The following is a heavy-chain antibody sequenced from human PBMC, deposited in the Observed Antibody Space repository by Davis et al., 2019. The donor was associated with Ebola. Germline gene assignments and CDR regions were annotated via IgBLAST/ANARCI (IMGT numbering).Heavy chain of an antibody. J-gene: IGHJ4*02. V-gene: IGHV1-2*06. CDR2: INPNTGGA. CDR1: GYTFTDYH. D-gene: IGHD6-13*01. CDR3: ARDLGAAGNTFFY. Sequence: AASVTVSCKASGYTFTDYHIHWVRQAPGQGVEWMGRINPNTGGANYAQKFQGRVTMIRDTSISTAYMELSRLRSDDTAVYSCARDLGAAGNTFFYWGQGTLVTVSS.